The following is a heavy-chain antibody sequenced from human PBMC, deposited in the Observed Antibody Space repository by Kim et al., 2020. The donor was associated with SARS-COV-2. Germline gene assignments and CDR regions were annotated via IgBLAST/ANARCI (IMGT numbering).Heavy chain of an antibody. Sequence: ASVKVSCKASGYTFTSYAMHWVRQAPGQRLEWMGWINAGNGNTKYSQKFQGRVTITRDTSASTAYMELSSLRSEDTAVYYCARSGGIVATTAIFDYWGQGTLVTVSS. CDR2: INAGNGNT. CDR1: GYTFTSYA. V-gene: IGHV1-3*01. D-gene: IGHD5-12*01. CDR3: ARSGGIVATTAIFDY. J-gene: IGHJ4*02.